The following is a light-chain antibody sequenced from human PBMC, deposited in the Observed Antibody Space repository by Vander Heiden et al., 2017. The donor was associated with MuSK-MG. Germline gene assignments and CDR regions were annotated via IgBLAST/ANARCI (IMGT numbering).Light chain of an antibody. V-gene: IGKV1-17*01. CDR1: QGIRND. CDR3: QQHHVYPPLT. CDR2: AAS. Sequence: IQMTQSPSSLSESVGDTVTITCRASQGIRNDLGWYQQKPGEAPKRLISAASSLQSGVPSRFSASGSGTDFTLTISSPRPEDSATYYCQQHHVYPPLTFGGGTKVEI. J-gene: IGKJ4*01.